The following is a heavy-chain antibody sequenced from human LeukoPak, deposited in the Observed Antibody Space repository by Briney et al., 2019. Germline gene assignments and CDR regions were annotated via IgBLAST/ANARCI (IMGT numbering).Heavy chain of an antibody. J-gene: IGHJ4*02. D-gene: IGHD3-22*01. CDR3: ARTGGSYYDSSGYYYPFDH. CDR1: GGTFSSYA. Sequence: SVKVSCKASGGTFSSYAISWVRQAPGQGLEWMGGIIPIFGTANYAQKFQGRVTITADESTSTAYMELSSLRSEDTAVYYCARTGGSYYDSSGYYYPFDHWGQGTLVTVSS. CDR2: IIPIFGTA. V-gene: IGHV1-69*13.